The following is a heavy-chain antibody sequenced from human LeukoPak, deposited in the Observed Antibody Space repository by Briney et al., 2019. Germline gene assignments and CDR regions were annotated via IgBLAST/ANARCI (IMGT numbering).Heavy chain of an antibody. V-gene: IGHV4-30-2*01. CDR2: IYHSGST. Sequence: SETLSLTCAVSGGSISSGGYSWSWIRQPPGKGLEWIGYIYHSGSTYYNPSLKSRVTISVDRSKNQFSLKLSPVTAADTAVYYCARAAGSSWWGYYYGMDVWGQGTTVTVSS. CDR1: GGSISSGGYS. CDR3: ARAAGSSWWGYYYGMDV. J-gene: IGHJ6*02. D-gene: IGHD6-13*01.